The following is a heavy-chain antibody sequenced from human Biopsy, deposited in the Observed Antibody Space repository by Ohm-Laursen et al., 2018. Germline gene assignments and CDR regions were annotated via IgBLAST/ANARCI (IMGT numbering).Heavy chain of an antibody. CDR3: ARHPTGFWFDP. V-gene: IGHV4-59*08. CDR1: RDSISNYY. CDR2: IYYTGST. Sequence: SETLSLTCTVSRDSISNYYWTWIRQSPGKGLEWIGHIYYTGSTNYNPSVKSRVSISVDTSKNQFSLNLNSVTASDTALYYCARHPTGFWFDPWGQGTLVIVSS. J-gene: IGHJ5*02.